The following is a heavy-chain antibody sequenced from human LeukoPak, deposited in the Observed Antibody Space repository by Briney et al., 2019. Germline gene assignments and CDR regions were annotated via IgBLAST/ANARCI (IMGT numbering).Heavy chain of an antibody. Sequence: GGSLRLSCAASGFTFSSYGMPWVRQAPGKGLEWVAVISYDGSNKYYADSVKGRFTISRDNSKNTLYLQMNSLRAEDTAVYYCAKDSYPRPASGSGFDYWGQGTLVTVSS. V-gene: IGHV3-30*18. CDR2: ISYDGSNK. CDR3: AKDSYPRPASGSGFDY. J-gene: IGHJ4*02. D-gene: IGHD3-22*01. CDR1: GFTFSSYG.